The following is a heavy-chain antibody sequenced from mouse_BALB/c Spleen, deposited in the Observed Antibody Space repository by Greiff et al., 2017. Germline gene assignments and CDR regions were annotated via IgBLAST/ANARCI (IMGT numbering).Heavy chain of an antibody. V-gene: IGHV1-55*01. J-gene: IGHJ2*01. CDR2: IYPGSGST. CDR1: GYNFTSYW. CDR3: AKGYGLDY. D-gene: IGHD1-1*01. Sequence: QVQLQQSGAELVKPGTSVKLSCKASGYNFTSYWINWVKLRPGQGLEWIGDIYPGSGSTNYNEKFKSKATLTVDTSSSTAYMQLSSLASEDSALYYCAKGYGLDYWGQGTTLTVSS.